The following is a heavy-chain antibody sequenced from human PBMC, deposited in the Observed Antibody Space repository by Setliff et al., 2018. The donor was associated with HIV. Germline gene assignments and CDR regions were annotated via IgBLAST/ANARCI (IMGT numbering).Heavy chain of an antibody. CDR2: IYASGSA. V-gene: IGHV4-4*09. Sequence: KTSETLSLTCTVSGDSISGSYWCWIRQPPGKGLEWIGYIYASGSANHNPSLKSRVSISVDTSKNQLSLKLSSVTATDTAVYYCARLDLTTAGQIGYFHHWGQGTQVTVS. D-gene: IGHD6-13*01. CDR1: GDSISGSY. CDR3: ARLDLTTAGQIGYFHH. J-gene: IGHJ1*01.